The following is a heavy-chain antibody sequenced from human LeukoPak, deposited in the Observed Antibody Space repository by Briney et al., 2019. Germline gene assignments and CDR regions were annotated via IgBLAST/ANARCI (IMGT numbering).Heavy chain of an antibody. J-gene: IGHJ4*02. D-gene: IGHD6-6*01. Sequence: SETLSLTCTVSGGSISSYYWSWIRQPPGKGLEWIGYIYYSGSTNYNPSLKSRVTISVDTSKNQFSLKLSSVTAADTAVYYCARAPRIAARPFDYWGQGTLVTVSS. V-gene: IGHV4-59*12. CDR1: GGSISSYY. CDR3: ARAPRIAARPFDY. CDR2: IYYSGST.